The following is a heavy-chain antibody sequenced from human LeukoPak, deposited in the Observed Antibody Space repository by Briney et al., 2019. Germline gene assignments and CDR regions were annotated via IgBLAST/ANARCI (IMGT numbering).Heavy chain of an antibody. CDR1: GFTFSNAW. J-gene: IGHJ4*02. V-gene: IGHV3-15*01. CDR2: IKSKTDGGTT. Sequence: GGSLRLSCAASGFTFSNAWVSWVRQAPGKGLEWVGRIKSKTDGGTTDYAAPVKGRFTISRDDSKNTLYLQMNSLKTEDTAVYYCTTGESGSGQIAYGDYGAYFDYWGQGTLVTVSS. CDR3: TTGESGSGQIAYGDYGAYFDY. D-gene: IGHD4-17*01.